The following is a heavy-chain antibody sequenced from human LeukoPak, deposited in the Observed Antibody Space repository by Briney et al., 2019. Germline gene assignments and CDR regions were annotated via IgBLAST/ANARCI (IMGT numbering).Heavy chain of an antibody. D-gene: IGHD3-22*01. J-gene: IGHJ4*02. Sequence: PSETLSLTCTVSGGSISSYYWRWIRQPPGKGLEWVGYIYYSGSTNYNPSLRSRVTISVDTTKNQFSLKLSSVTAADTAVYYCARPSYASSGYYYDYWGQGTLVTVSS. V-gene: IGHV4-59*01. CDR2: IYYSGST. CDR1: GGSISSYY. CDR3: ARPSYASSGYYYDY.